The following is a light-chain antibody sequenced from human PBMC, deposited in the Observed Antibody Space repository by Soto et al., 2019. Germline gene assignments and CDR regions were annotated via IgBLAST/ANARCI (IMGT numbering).Light chain of an antibody. CDR1: QSVRSMY. Sequence: EIVLTQSPGTLSLSPGERATLSCRASQSVRSMYLAWYQQKPGQAPRLLISGASTGATGIPARFSGSGSGTDFTLTISSLEPEDFGVYYCQQRGDWPPTWTFGQGTKVDIK. CDR2: GAS. V-gene: IGKV3D-20*02. CDR3: QQRGDWPPTWT. J-gene: IGKJ1*01.